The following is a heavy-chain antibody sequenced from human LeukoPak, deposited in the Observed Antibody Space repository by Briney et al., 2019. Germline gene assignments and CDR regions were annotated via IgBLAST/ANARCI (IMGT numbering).Heavy chain of an antibody. V-gene: IGHV3-74*01. CDR3: VNSKGYPDS. Sequence: PGGSLRLSCAVSGFTFSSYWMHWVRQAPGKGLVWVSRITTDGSSTDYADSVKGRFTISRDNAKNTLYLQMNSLRAEDTAVYYCVNSKGYPDSWGQGTLVTVSS. CDR2: ITTDGSST. CDR1: GFTFSSYW. D-gene: IGHD5-18*01. J-gene: IGHJ4*02.